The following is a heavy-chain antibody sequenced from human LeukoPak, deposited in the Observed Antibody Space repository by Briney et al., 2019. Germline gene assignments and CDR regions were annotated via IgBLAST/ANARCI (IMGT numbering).Heavy chain of an antibody. V-gene: IGHV4-38-2*02. CDR3: ARGGGNGGGWVGHYYYMDV. J-gene: IGHJ6*03. Sequence: SETLSLTCTVSGYSISSGYYWAWIRQPPGKGLEWIGSMYHSGSTYNNPSLKSRVTISVDTSKNQFSLKLTSVTAADTAVYYCARGGGNGGGWVGHYYYMDVWGKGTTVTVSS. D-gene: IGHD4-23*01. CDR1: GYSISSGYY. CDR2: MYHSGST.